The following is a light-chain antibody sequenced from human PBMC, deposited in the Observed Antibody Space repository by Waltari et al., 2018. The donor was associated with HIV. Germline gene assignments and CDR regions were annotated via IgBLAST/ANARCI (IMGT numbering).Light chain of an antibody. CDR3: QQSYSTPCT. CDR1: QSISSY. CDR2: AAS. Sequence: DLQMTQSPSSLSASVGDRVTLTCRASQSISSYLNWYQQKPGKAPKLLIYAASSLQSGVPSRFSGSGSETDFTLTISSLQPEDFATYYCQQSYSTPCTFGPGTKVDIK. V-gene: IGKV1-39*01. J-gene: IGKJ3*01.